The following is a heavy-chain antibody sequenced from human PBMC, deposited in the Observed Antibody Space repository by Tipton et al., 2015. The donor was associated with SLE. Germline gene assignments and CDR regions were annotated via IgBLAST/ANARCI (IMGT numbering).Heavy chain of an antibody. CDR3: ARDGCTGGVCYRYFDL. CDR1: GGSISSYY. V-gene: IGHV4-59*12. D-gene: IGHD2-8*02. Sequence: TLSLTCTVSGGSISSYYWSWIRQPPGKGLEWIGYIYYSGSTNYNPSLKSRVTISVDKSKNQFSLKLSSVTAADTAVYYCARDGCTGGVCYRYFDLWGRGTLVTVSS. CDR2: IYYSGST. J-gene: IGHJ2*01.